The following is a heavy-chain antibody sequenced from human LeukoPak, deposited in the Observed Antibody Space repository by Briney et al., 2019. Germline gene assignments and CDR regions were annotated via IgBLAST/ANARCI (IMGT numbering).Heavy chain of an antibody. CDR3: AKSYTYSGYGYFDY. D-gene: IGHD5-12*01. CDR2: ISYDGSSK. J-gene: IGHJ4*02. Sequence: GGSLRLSCAVSGFTFSNYGMHWVRQAPGKGLEWVAVISYDGSSKYYADSVKGRFTISRDNSKNTLYLQMNSLRAEDTAVYYCAKSYTYSGYGYFDYWGQGTLVTVSS. CDR1: GFTFSNYG. V-gene: IGHV3-30*18.